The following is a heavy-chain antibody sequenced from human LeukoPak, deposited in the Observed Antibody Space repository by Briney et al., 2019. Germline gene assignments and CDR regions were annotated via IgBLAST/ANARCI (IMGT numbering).Heavy chain of an antibody. J-gene: IGHJ4*02. CDR2: INPNSGGT. CDR3: ARQPDYGDYSGAIYYFDY. V-gene: IGHV1-2*02. D-gene: IGHD4-17*01. Sequence: ASVKVSCRASGYPFTGYYMHWVRQAPGQGLEWMGWINPNSGGTNYAQKFQGRVTMTRDTSISTAYMELSRLRSDDTAVFYCARQPDYGDYSGAIYYFDYWGQGTLVTVSS. CDR1: GYPFTGYY.